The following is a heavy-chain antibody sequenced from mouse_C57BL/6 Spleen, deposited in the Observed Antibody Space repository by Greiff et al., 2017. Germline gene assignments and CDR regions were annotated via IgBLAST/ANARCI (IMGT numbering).Heavy chain of an antibody. CDR2: IWWDDDK. D-gene: IGHD1-1*01. J-gene: IGHJ1*03. CDR3: ARLYDGSSYWYFDV. V-gene: IGHV8-8*01. Sequence: QVQLQQSGPGILQPSQTLSLTCSFSGFSLSTFGMGVGWIRQPSGKGLEWLAHIWWDDDKYYNPALKSRLTISKDTSKNQVFLKIANVDTADTATYYCARLYDGSSYWYFDVWGTGTTVTVSS. CDR1: GFSLSTFGMG.